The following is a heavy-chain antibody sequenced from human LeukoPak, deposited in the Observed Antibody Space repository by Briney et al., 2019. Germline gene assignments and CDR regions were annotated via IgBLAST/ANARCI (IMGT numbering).Heavy chain of an antibody. D-gene: IGHD2-21*01. V-gene: IGHV3-7*01. CDR2: IKHDGTEK. J-gene: IGHJ3*02. CDR1: EFTFSNYW. CDR3: ARHTVVVNANAFDI. Sequence: GGSLRLSCAASEFTFSNYWMTWVRQAPGKGLEWVANIKHDGTEKYYVDSVKGRFTISRDNTKNSLYLQMNSLRAEDTAVYYCARHTVVVNANAFDIWGQGTMVTVSS.